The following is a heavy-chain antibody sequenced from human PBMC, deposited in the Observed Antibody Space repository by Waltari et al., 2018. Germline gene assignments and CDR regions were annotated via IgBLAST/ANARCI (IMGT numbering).Heavy chain of an antibody. CDR2: ISSSGSTI. CDR3: ARDPDGMDV. J-gene: IGHJ6*02. CDR1: GFSLSTSG. V-gene: IGHV3-11*04. Sequence: ESGPTLVKPTQTLTLTCTFSGFSLSTSGVGVGWIRQPPGKALEWVSYISSSGSTIYYADSVKGRFTISRDNAKNSLYLQMNSLRAEDTAVYYCARDPDGMDVWGQGTTVTVSS.